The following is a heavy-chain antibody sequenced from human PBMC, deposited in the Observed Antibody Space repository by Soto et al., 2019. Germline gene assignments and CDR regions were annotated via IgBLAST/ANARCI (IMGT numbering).Heavy chain of an antibody. V-gene: IGHV4-39*02. D-gene: IGHD2-15*01. CDR2: IYYSGNT. CDR1: ADSISSGSYY. J-gene: IGHJ4*02. Sequence: QLQLQESGPGLVKPSETLSLTCIVPADSISSGSYYWGWIRQPPGKGLEWIGSIYYSGNTYYNPSLKSRLTISIDTSKNHLSLSLSSLTAADTALYCWAERFCRGGTCYGYHQWGPGTRVTVSP. CDR3: AERFCRGGTCYGYHQ.